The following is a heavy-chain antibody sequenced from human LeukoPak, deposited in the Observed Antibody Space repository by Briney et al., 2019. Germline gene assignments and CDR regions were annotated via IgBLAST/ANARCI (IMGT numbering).Heavy chain of an antibody. J-gene: IGHJ6*02. CDR1: GGTFSSYA. D-gene: IGHD6-25*01. CDR3: ARELPAYGMDV. V-gene: IGHV1-69*13. CDR2: IIPVFGTA. Sequence: ASVTVSCKASGGTFSSYAISWVRQAPGQGLEWMGGIIPVFGTANYAQKFQGRVTITADESTSTAYMELSSLRSEDTAVYYCARELPAYGMDVWGQGTTVTVSS.